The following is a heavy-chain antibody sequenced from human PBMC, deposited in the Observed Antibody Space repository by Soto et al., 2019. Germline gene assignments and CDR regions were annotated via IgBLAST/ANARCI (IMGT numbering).Heavy chain of an antibody. CDR2: IWYDGTNK. V-gene: IGHV3-33*01. CDR3: ARDWGAADGTRYYYGMDV. Sequence: GGSLRLSCAASGVTFSSYGMHWVRQAPGQGLEWVAVIWYDGTNKYYADSVKGRFTISRDNSKNTLYLQMNSLRAEDTAVYYCARDWGAADGTRYYYGMDVRCQGHTGTVSS. J-gene: IGHJ6*02. D-gene: IGHD6-13*01. CDR1: GVTFSSYG.